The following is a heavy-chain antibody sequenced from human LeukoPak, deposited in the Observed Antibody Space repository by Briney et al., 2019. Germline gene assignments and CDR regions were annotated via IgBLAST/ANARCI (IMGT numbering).Heavy chain of an antibody. J-gene: IGHJ4*02. CDR1: GYTFTSYG. Sequence: ASVKVSCKASGYTFTSYGISWVRQAPGQGLEWMGWISAYNGNTSYAQKLQGRVTMTTDTSTSTAYMELRSLRSDDTAVYYCARDAHAYCGGDCYSWYWGQGTLVTVSS. V-gene: IGHV1-18*01. D-gene: IGHD2-21*02. CDR2: ISAYNGNT. CDR3: ARDAHAYCGGDCYSWY.